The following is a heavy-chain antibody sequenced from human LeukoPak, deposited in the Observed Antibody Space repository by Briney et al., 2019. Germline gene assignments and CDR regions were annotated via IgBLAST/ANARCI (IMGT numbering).Heavy chain of an antibody. V-gene: IGHV3-30*02. CDR3: ARKSSFIVVVQAAVKKNDAFDI. Sequence: GGSLRLSCAASGFTFSSYGMHWVRQAPGKGLEWVAFIRYDGSNKYYADSVKGRFTISRDNSKNTLYLQMNSLRAEDTAVYYCARKSSFIVVVQAAVKKNDAFDIWGQGTMVTVSS. J-gene: IGHJ3*02. CDR2: IRYDGSNK. D-gene: IGHD2-2*01. CDR1: GFTFSSYG.